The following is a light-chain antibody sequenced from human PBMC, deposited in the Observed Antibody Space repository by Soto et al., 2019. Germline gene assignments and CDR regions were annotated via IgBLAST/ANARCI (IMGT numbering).Light chain of an antibody. Sequence: QSALTQPASVSGSPGQSITISCTGTSSDVGGYNYVSWYQQHPGKAPKLMIYDVSNRPSGVSNRFSGSKSGNTASLTIAGRQAEDEADYYFSSYTSSSTLVVFGGGTKRTVL. CDR2: DVS. CDR3: SSYTSSSTLVV. V-gene: IGLV2-14*01. CDR1: SSDVGGYNY. J-gene: IGLJ2*01.